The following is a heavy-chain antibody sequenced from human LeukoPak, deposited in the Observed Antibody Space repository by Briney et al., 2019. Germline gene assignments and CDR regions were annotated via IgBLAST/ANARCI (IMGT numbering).Heavy chain of an antibody. CDR3: ARHTFIRIAAAVGWFDP. Sequence: SETLSLTCTVSGDSVNSGAYYWSWLRQPAGKEPEWIGRIYPLETTNYNPSLKSRVAISVDTSKNQFSLKLSSVTAADTAVYYCARHTFIRIAAAVGWFDPWGQGTLVTVSS. CDR1: GDSVNSGAYY. D-gene: IGHD6-13*01. J-gene: IGHJ5*02. V-gene: IGHV4-61*02. CDR2: IYPLETT.